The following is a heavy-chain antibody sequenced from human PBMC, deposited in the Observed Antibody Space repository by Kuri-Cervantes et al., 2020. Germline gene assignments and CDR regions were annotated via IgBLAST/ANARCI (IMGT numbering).Heavy chain of an antibody. D-gene: IGHD2-2*01. CDR1: GFTFSSYA. J-gene: IGHJ6*02. V-gene: IGHV3-48*04. CDR3: ARAGGKDIVVVPAAMRPYYYYGTDV. Sequence: GESLKISCAASGFTFSSYAMSWVRQAPGKGLEWVSYISSSGSTIYYADSVKGRFTISRDNAKNPLYLQMNSMRAEDTAVYYCARAGGKDIVVVPAAMRPYYYYGTDVWGQGTTVTVSS. CDR2: ISSSGSTI.